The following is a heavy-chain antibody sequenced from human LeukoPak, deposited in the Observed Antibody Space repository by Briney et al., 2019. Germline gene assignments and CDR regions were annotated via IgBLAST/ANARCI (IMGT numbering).Heavy chain of an antibody. CDR1: GFTFSSYA. Sequence: PGGSLRLSCAASGFTFSSYAMSRVRQAPGKGLEWVSAISGSGGSTYYADSVKGRFTISRDNSKNTLYLQMNSLRAEDTAVYYCAKDILRFLEWLLYFDYWSQGTLVTVSS. D-gene: IGHD3-3*01. V-gene: IGHV3-23*01. CDR3: AKDILRFLEWLLYFDY. J-gene: IGHJ4*02. CDR2: ISGSGGST.